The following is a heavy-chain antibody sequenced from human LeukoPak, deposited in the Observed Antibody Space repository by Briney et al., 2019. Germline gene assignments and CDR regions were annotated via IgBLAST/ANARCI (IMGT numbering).Heavy chain of an antibody. CDR1: GFTFSSYA. D-gene: IGHD3-10*01. Sequence: TGGSLRLSCAASGFTFSSYAMSWVRQAPGKGLEWVSAISGSGGSTYYADSVKGRFTISRDNSKNTLYLQMNSLRAEDTAVYYCAKDFAVTVRGVIGAAPDYWGQGTLVTVSS. CDR3: AKDFAVTVRGVIGAAPDY. V-gene: IGHV3-23*01. CDR2: ISGSGGST. J-gene: IGHJ4*02.